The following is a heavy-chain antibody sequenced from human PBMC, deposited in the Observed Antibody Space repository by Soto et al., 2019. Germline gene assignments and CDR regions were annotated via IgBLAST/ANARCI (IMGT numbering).Heavy chain of an antibody. Sequence: GASVKVSCKVSGYTLTELSMHWVRQAPGKGLEWMGGFDPEDGETIYAQKFQGRVTMTEDTSTDTAYMELSSLRSEDTAVYYCATDITWVVRYYDSSGYLGYWGQGTMVTVSS. CDR2: FDPEDGET. CDR3: ATDITWVVRYYDSSGYLGY. CDR1: GYTLTELS. J-gene: IGHJ4*02. D-gene: IGHD3-22*01. V-gene: IGHV1-24*01.